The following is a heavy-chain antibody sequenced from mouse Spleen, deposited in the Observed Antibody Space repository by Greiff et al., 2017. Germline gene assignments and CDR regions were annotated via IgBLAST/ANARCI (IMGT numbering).Heavy chain of an antibody. CDR1: GSTFTRYW. D-gene: IGHD1-1*01. Sequence: QVQLQQPGAELVKPGASVKLSCKASGSTFTRYWMQWVKQRPGQGLEWIGEIDPSDSYTHYNQKFKGKATLTVDTSSSTAYMQLSSLTSEDSAVYYCARLVGSSPYAMDYWGQGTSGTVSS. V-gene: IGHV1-50*01. CDR3: ARLVGSSPYAMDY. CDR2: IDPSDSYT. J-gene: IGHJ4*01.